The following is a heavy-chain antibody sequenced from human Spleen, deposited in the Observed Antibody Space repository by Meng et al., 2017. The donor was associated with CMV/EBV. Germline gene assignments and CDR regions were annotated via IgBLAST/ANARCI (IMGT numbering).Heavy chain of an antibody. J-gene: IGHJ6*02. V-gene: IGHV1-2*02. CDR3: ARRLISSGWSFYYSYVMDV. CDR2: INPNSGAT. Sequence: ASVKVSFKASGYTFTGYDIHWVRQAPGQGLEWMGWINPNSGATGSAHKFQGRVTMTRDTSISTAYMELSGLTSDDTAFYFCARRLISSGWSFYYSYVMDVWGQGTTVTVSS. CDR1: GYTFTGYD. D-gene: IGHD6-19*01.